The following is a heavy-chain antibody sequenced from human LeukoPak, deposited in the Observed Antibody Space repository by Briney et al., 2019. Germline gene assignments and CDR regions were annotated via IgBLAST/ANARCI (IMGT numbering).Heavy chain of an antibody. J-gene: IGHJ4*02. V-gene: IGHV1-2*02. CDR3: ARWGAQLWQHFDY. Sequence: VASVKVSCKASGYTFTGYYMHWVRQAPGQGLEWMGWINPNSGGTNYAQKFQGRVTMTRDTSISTAYMELSRLRSDDTAVYYCARWGAQLWQHFDYWGQGTLVTVSS. D-gene: IGHD5-18*01. CDR1: GYTFTGYY. CDR2: INPNSGGT.